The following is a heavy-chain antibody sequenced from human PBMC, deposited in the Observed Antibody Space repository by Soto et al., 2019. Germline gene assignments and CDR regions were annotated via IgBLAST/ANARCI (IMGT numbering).Heavy chain of an antibody. CDR3: ARPFRYCGGDCYSYYGMDV. CDR2: ISAYNGNT. V-gene: IGHV1-18*04. D-gene: IGHD2-21*02. J-gene: IGHJ6*02. CDR1: GYTFTSYG. Sequence: ASVKFYCKASGYTFTSYGISWVRQATGQGLEWMGWISAYNGNTNYAQKLQGRVTMTTDTSTSTAYMELRSLRSDDTAVYYCARPFRYCGGDCYSYYGMDVWGQGTTVTVSS.